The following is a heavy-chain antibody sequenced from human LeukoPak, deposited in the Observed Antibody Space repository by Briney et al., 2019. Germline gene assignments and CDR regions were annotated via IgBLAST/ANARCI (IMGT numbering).Heavy chain of an antibody. D-gene: IGHD3-22*01. CDR3: ARDGVGYYDSSGYPNWFDP. J-gene: IGHJ5*02. Sequence: PGESLRLSCEASGFTFNSYWMSWVRQAPGKGLEWVADINEDGSTIYYVNSVKGRFTISRDNAKNSLYLQMNSLRDEDTAVYYCARDGVGYYDSSGYPNWFDPWGQGTLVTVSS. CDR1: GFTFNSYW. V-gene: IGHV3-7*01. CDR2: INEDGSTI.